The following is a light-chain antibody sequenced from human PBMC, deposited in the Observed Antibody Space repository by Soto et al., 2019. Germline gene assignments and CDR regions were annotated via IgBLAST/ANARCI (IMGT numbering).Light chain of an antibody. Sequence: EIVMTQSPATLSVSPGERATLSCRASQSVSSNLAWYQQKPGQAPRLLIYGASTRATVIPARFSGSGSGTEFTQTITSLQYEDFAVYYCQQYNNWPPYTFGQGTKLEIK. CDR3: QQYNNWPPYT. CDR1: QSVSSN. CDR2: GAS. J-gene: IGKJ2*01. V-gene: IGKV3D-15*01.